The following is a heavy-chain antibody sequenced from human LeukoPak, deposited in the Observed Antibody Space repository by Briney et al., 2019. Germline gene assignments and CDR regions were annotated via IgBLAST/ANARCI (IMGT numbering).Heavy chain of an antibody. V-gene: IGHV1-2*02. CDR2: INPNSGGT. Sequence: ASVKVSCKASGYTFTGYYMHWVRQAPGQGLEWMGWINPNSGGTNYAQKFQGRVTMTRDTSISTAYMEPSRLRSDDTAVYYCARTYCGGDCYTTDAFDIWGQGTMVTVSS. D-gene: IGHD2-21*02. CDR1: GYTFTGYY. J-gene: IGHJ3*02. CDR3: ARTYCGGDCYTTDAFDI.